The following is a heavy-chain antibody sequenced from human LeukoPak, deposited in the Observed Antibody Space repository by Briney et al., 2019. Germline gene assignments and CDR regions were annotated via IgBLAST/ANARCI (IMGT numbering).Heavy chain of an antibody. Sequence: GGSLRLSCAASGFTFRSYWMSWVRQAPGKGLEWVANMQPDGGEKYYVDSVKGRFTISRDNAKNSLYPQMNSLRAEDTAVYYCARETPYGSLTFDYWGQGTRVTVSS. J-gene: IGHJ4*02. D-gene: IGHD3-10*01. CDR1: GFTFRSYW. V-gene: IGHV3-7*03. CDR3: ARETPYGSLTFDY. CDR2: MQPDGGEK.